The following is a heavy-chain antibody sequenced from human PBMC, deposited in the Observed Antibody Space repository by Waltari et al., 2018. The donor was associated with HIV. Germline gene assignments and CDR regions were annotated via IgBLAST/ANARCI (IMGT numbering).Heavy chain of an antibody. CDR3: AVDAVRGGYDYGLNDY. Sequence: QVQLVQSAAEVKKPGASVKVSCKASGYTFTSYGVNWVRQAPGQGLEWMGVSSTYNGNTTPAQNLQDRGSMTTDTSTSTAYRELRGLRSDDTAVYYWAVDAVRGGYDYGLNDYWGEGTLVSVSS. V-gene: IGHV1-18*01. CDR2: SSTYNGNT. CDR1: GYTFTSYG. D-gene: IGHD5-18*01. J-gene: IGHJ4*02.